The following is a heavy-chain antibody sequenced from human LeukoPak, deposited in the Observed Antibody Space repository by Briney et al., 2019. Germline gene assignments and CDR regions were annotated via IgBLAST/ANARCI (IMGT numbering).Heavy chain of an antibody. CDR2: IIDSGGST. CDR1: GFTFSSYA. V-gene: IGHV3-23*01. D-gene: IGHD3-10*01. CDR3: AKFRGRGAVDY. J-gene: IGHJ4*02. Sequence: GGSLRLSCAASGFTFSSYAKSWVRQAPGKGLEWVSSIIDSGGSTYYADSVKGRFTISRDNSKNTLYLQTNSLRAEDTAVYYCAKFRGRGAVDYWGRGTLVTVSS.